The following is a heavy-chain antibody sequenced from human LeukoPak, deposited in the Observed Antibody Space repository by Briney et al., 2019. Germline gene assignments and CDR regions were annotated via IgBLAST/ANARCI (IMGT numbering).Heavy chain of an antibody. Sequence: GGSLRLSCAASGFTFSDYYMSWIRQAPGKGLEWVSYISSSGSTIYYADSVKGRFTISRDNAKNSLYLQMNSLRAEDTAVCYCARDPDTMVRSYYYGMDVWGQGTTVTVSS. D-gene: IGHD3-10*01. V-gene: IGHV3-11*01. CDR3: ARDPDTMVRSYYYGMDV. J-gene: IGHJ6*02. CDR1: GFTFSDYY. CDR2: ISSSGSTI.